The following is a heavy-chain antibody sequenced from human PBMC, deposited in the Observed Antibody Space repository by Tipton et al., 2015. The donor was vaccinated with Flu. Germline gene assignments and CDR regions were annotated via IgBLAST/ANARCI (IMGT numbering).Heavy chain of an antibody. V-gene: IGHV4-4*09. CDR1: GGFVSSYY. CDR3: ARRDYSNYVSDPKNWFDS. Sequence: TLSLTCTVSGGFVSSYYWNWIRQPPGKGLEWIGYIYNNQYTKYNPPLKSRVTVSVDPSMSQFSLRLTSVTAADTAVYYCARRDYSNYVSDPKNWFDSWGQGTLVTVSS. D-gene: IGHD4-11*01. CDR2: IYNNQYT. J-gene: IGHJ5*01.